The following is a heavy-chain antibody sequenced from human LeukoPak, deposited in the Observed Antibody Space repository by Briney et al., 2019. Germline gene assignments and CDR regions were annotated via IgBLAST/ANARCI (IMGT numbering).Heavy chain of an antibody. V-gene: IGHV3-9*01. CDR3: AKDLTRFLGSGLVCGFDY. J-gene: IGHJ4*02. CDR1: GFSFDDYA. CDR2: ISWNSDSI. Sequence: GRSLRLSCAASGFSFDDYAMHWVRQGPGKGLEGVSGISWNSDSIGYADSVKGRFTISRDNAKNSLYLQMNSLRAEDTALYYCAKDLTRFLGSGLVCGFDYWGQGTLVTVSS. D-gene: IGHD6-19*01.